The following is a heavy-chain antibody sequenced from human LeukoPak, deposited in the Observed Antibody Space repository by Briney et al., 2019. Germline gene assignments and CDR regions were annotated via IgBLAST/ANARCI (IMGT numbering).Heavy chain of an antibody. CDR2: LYIGGNT. D-gene: IGHD1-26*01. CDR3: ARELAVGAITEYFQD. V-gene: IGHV3-53*01. CDR1: GFSVSSNY. J-gene: IGHJ1*01. Sequence: GGSLRLSCVASGFSVSSNYMAWVRQAPGKGLEWVSVLYIGGNTYYGDFVKGRFTISRDNSRNTLYLQMNSLRVGDTAVYYCARELAVGAITEYFQDWGQGTLVTVSS.